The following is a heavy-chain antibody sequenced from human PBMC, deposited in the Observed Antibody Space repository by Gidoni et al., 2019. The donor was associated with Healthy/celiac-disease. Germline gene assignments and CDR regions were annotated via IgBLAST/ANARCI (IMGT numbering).Heavy chain of an antibody. CDR2: ISGSGGST. V-gene: IGHV3-23*01. Sequence: EVQLLESGGGLVQPGGSLRLSCAASGFTFSSYAMSWVRQAPGKGLEWVSAISGSGGSTYYADSVKGRFTISRDNSKNTLYLQMNSLRAEDTAVYYCAKEGPWDQLPQPYFDYWGQGTLVTVSS. J-gene: IGHJ4*02. CDR1: GFTFSSYA. D-gene: IGHD2-2*01. CDR3: AKEGPWDQLPQPYFDY.